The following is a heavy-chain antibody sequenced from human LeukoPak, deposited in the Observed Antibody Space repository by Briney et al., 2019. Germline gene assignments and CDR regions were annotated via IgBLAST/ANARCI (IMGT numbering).Heavy chain of an antibody. Sequence: GGSLRLSCEVSGFTFTDYWMNWVRQAPGKGPEWVASIRQDGSEKTYVDSVKGRFTISRDNAKNSLYLQMNSLRAEDTAVYYCARALCIWGGDCHYFDYWGQGTLVTVSS. V-gene: IGHV3-7*01. D-gene: IGHD2-21*01. CDR1: GFTFTDYW. CDR3: ARALCIWGGDCHYFDY. J-gene: IGHJ4*02. CDR2: IRQDGSEK.